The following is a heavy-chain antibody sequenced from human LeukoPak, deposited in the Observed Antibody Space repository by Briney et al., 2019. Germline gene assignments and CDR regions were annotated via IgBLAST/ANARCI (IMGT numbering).Heavy chain of an antibody. CDR2: ISGSGGST. J-gene: IGHJ3*02. D-gene: IGHD3-16*02. Sequence: GGSLRLSCAASGFTFSSYAMSWVRQAPGKGLEWVSAISGSGGSTYYADSVKGRFTISRYNSKNTLYLQMKSLRAEDTAVYYCAKDHDHDYVWGSYRYLYAFDIWGQGTMVTVSS. CDR3: AKDHDHDYVWGSYRYLYAFDI. CDR1: GFTFSSYA. V-gene: IGHV3-23*01.